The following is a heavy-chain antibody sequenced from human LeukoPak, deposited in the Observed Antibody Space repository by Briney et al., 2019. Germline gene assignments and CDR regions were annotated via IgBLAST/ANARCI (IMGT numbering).Heavy chain of an antibody. Sequence: PSETLSLTCTVSGGSISSGSYYWSWIRQPAGKGLEWIGRIYTSGSTNYNPSLKSRVTISVDTSKNQFSLKLSSVTAADTAVYYCARGLTYYDSSGYYYKEFDYRGQGTLVTVSS. J-gene: IGHJ4*02. V-gene: IGHV4-61*02. CDR3: ARGLTYYDSSGYYYKEFDY. CDR1: GGSISSGSYY. CDR2: IYTSGST. D-gene: IGHD3-22*01.